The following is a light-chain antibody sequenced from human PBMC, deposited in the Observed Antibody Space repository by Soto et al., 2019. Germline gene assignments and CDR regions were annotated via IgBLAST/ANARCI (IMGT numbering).Light chain of an antibody. CDR1: QSIANY. CDR2: GAS. J-gene: IGKJ5*01. V-gene: IGKV3-11*01. CDR3: QQYNNWPPIT. Sequence: EIVLTRSPDRCSLSPLEIGTLSSMASQSIANYVAWYHQRPGQAPRLVIYGASNRATDIPARFSGSGSGTDFTLTISSVEAEHFGVYYCQQYNNWPPITFGQGTRLEI.